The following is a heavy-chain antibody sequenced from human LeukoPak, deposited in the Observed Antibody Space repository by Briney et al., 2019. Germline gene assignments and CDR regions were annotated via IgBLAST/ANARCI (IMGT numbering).Heavy chain of an antibody. J-gene: IGHJ4*02. CDR1: EFTFSTFS. D-gene: IGHD6-13*01. V-gene: IGHV3-48*01. CDR2: IHETSSPI. CDR3: GRGGSTGSWFNY. Sequence: GGSLRLSCAASEFTFSTFSMTWVRQAPGKGLEWIPYIHETSSPIYYADSVKGRFTVSRDNAKNSLYLQMNSLRAEDTAVYYCGRGGSTGSWFNYWGQGTLVTVSS.